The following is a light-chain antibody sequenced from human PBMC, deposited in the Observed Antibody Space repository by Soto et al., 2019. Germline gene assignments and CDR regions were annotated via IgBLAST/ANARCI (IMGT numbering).Light chain of an antibody. V-gene: IGLV2-14*01. CDR3: ASCTSISSYV. CDR1: TSDVGGYGY. J-gene: IGLJ1*01. Sequence: QSVLTQPASVSGSPGQSITISCTGTTSDVGGYGYVSWYQQHPGKAPKLLIYEVSNRPSGISNRFSGSKSDDTASLTISGLQPEDEAHYYCASCTSISSYVFGTGTKVTVL. CDR2: EVS.